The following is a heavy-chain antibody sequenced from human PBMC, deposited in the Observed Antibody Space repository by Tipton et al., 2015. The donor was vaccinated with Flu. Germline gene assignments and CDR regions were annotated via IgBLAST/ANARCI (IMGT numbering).Heavy chain of an antibody. CDR2: IYYSGST. CDR1: GGSISSGGYY. D-gene: IGHD5-12*01. V-gene: IGHV4-31*03. J-gene: IGHJ6*02. Sequence: TLSLTCTVSGGSISSGGYYWSWIRQHPGKGLEWIGYIYYSGSTYYNPSLKSRVTISVDTSKNQFSLKLSSVTAADTAVYYCARGGNSGYRYYYYGMDVWGQGTTVTVSS. CDR3: ARGGNSGYRYYYYGMDV.